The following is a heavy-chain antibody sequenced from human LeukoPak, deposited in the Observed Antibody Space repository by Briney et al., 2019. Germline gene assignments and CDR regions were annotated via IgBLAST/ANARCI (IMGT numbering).Heavy chain of an antibody. V-gene: IGHV3-30*04. D-gene: IGHD5-24*01. CDR3: ARDRRDGNNLAFHFDY. J-gene: IGHJ4*02. CDR1: EIIFSRYA. Sequence: GGSLRLSCAASEIIFSRYAMHWVRQAPGKGLEWVAILSYDDTNEYYADSVAGRFTISRDNSKNTLYLQMNSLRPDDTAVYYCARDRRDGNNLAFHFDYWGQGALVTVSS. CDR2: LSYDDTNE.